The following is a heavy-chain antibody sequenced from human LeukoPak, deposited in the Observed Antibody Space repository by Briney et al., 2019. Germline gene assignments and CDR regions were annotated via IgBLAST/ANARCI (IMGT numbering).Heavy chain of an antibody. J-gene: IGHJ5*02. Sequence: GGCLTLSCAASGFTFSSYWMHWVRQAPGKGLVWVSRINSDGSSTSYADSVKGRFTISRDNAKNTLYLQMNSLRAEDTAVYYCARDALSVVAATLGFDPWGQGTLVTVSS. CDR2: INSDGSST. V-gene: IGHV3-74*01. CDR1: GFTFSSYW. D-gene: IGHD2-15*01. CDR3: ARDALSVVAATLGFDP.